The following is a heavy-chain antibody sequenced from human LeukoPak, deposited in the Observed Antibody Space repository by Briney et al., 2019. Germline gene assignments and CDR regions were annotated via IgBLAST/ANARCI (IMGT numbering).Heavy chain of an antibody. CDR1: GFTFSSYA. J-gene: IGHJ4*02. D-gene: IGHD6-13*01. V-gene: IGHV3-23*01. CDR2: ISGSGDNI. CDR3: AKDLSRAAAVFSGSFDY. Sequence: PGGSLRLSCAASGFTFSSYAMSWVRQAPGKGLEWVSAISGSGDNIYYADSVKGRFTISRDSSKKTLYLQMNILRAEDTAVYYCAKDLSRAAAVFSGSFDYWGQGTLVTVSS.